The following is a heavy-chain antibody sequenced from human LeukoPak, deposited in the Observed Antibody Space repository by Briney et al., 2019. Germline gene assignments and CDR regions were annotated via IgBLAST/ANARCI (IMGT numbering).Heavy chain of an antibody. CDR1: GYTFTSYY. J-gene: IGHJ5*02. V-gene: IGHV1-46*01. CDR3: ARDFSSGPPAGWFNP. D-gene: IGHD3-22*01. CDR2: INPSGGST. Sequence: ASVKVSCKASGYTFTSYYMHWVRQAPGQGLEWMGIINPSGGSTSYAQKFQGRVTMTRDTSTSTVYMELSSLRSEDTAVYYCARDFSSGPPAGWFNPWGQGTLVTVSS.